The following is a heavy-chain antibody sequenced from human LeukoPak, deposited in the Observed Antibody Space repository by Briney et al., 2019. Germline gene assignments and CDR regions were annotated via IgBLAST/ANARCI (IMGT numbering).Heavy chain of an antibody. CDR2: IWYDGSNK. J-gene: IGHJ4*02. CDR1: GFTFSTYA. CDR3: ARVRMVAATRYFDY. V-gene: IGHV3-33*08. Sequence: GGSLRLSCAASGFTFSTYAMSWVRQAPGKGLEWVAVIWYDGSNKYYADSVKGRFTISRDNSKNTLYLQMNSLRAEDTAVYYCARVRMVAATRYFDYWGQGTLVTVSS. D-gene: IGHD2-15*01.